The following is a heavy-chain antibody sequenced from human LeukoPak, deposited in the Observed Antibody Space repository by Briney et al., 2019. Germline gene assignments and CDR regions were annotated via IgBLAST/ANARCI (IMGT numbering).Heavy chain of an antibody. CDR1: GFTFSSYA. CDR2: ISYDGSNK. V-gene: IGHV3-30-3*01. D-gene: IGHD2-15*01. Sequence: GGSLRLSCAASGFTFSSYAMHWVRQAPGKGLVWVAVISYDGSNKYYADSVKGRFTISRDNSKNTLYLQMNSLRAEDTAVYYCARDRGNVVVVAAEKDYWGQGTLVTVSS. J-gene: IGHJ4*02. CDR3: ARDRGNVVVVAAEKDY.